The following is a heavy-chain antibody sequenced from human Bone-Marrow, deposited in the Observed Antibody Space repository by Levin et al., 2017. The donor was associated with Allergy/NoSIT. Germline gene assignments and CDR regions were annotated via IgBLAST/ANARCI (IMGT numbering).Heavy chain of an antibody. Sequence: SQTLSLTCTVSGDSISSRDYYWNWIRQPPGKGLEWIGNVYYSGSSYYNPSLEGRVAISIDTSKNQFSLQLSSVTAADTAVYYCAGQENYYDTSGYYASHFDYWGQGTLVTASS. CDR3: AGQENYYDTSGYYASHFDY. J-gene: IGHJ4*02. V-gene: IGHV4-30-4*01. CDR2: VYYSGSS. CDR1: GDSISSRDYY. D-gene: IGHD3-22*01.